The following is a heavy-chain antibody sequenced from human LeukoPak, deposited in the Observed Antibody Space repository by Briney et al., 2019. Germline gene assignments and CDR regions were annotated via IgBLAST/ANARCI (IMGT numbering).Heavy chain of an antibody. Sequence: SETLSLTCTVSGGSISSSSYYWGWIRQPPGKGLEWIGSIYYSGSTYYNPSLKSRVTISVDTSKNQFSLKLTPVTAADTAVYYCARALEGTTGRFDYWGQGTLVTVSS. D-gene: IGHD1-7*01. CDR1: GGSISSSSYY. J-gene: IGHJ4*02. V-gene: IGHV4-39*07. CDR3: ARALEGTTGRFDY. CDR2: IYYSGST.